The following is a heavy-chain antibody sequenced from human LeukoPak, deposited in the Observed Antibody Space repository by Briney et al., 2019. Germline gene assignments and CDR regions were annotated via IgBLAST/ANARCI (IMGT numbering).Heavy chain of an antibody. Sequence: SQTLSLTCAISGDSVSSNSAAWIWIRQSPSRGLEWLGRTYYRSMCSNDYAVSVKSRITINPDTSETQFSLQLKSVTPEDTAVYYCAIRSKGCDTILKGGIDYWGQGTLVTVSS. J-gene: IGHJ4*02. CDR3: AIRSKGCDTILKGGIDY. CDR2: TYYRSMCSN. V-gene: IGHV6-1*01. CDR1: GDSVSSNSAA. D-gene: IGHD3-9*01.